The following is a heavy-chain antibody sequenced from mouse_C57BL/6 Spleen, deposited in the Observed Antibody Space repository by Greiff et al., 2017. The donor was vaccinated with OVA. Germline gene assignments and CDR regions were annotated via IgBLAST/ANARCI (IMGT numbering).Heavy chain of an antibody. V-gene: IGHV1-55*01. J-gene: IGHJ1*03. CDR1: GYTFTSYW. CDR2: IYPGSGST. D-gene: IGHD4-1*01. Sequence: VQLQQPGAELVKPGASVKMSCKASGYTFTSYWITWVKQRPGQGLEWIGDIYPGSGSTNYHEKFKSKATLTVDTSSSTAYMQLSSLTSEDSAVYYCARKDWAYWYFDVWGTGTTVTVAS. CDR3: ARKDWAYWYFDV.